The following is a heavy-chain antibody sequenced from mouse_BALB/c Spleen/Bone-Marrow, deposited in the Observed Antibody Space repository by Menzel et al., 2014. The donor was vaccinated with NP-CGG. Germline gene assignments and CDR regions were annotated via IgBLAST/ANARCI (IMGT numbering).Heavy chain of an antibody. CDR3: ARCRDYDGSWFAH. CDR2: INPYNGAT. CDR1: GYSFTGYY. V-gene: IGHV1-26*01. J-gene: IGHJ3*01. Sequence: VQLQQSGPELVKPGASVKISCKASGYSFTGYYMHWVKQSHVKSLEWIGRINPYNGATSYNQNFKDKASLTVDKSSSTAYMELHSLTSEDSAVYYCARCRDYDGSWFAHWGQGTLVTVSA. D-gene: IGHD2-4*01.